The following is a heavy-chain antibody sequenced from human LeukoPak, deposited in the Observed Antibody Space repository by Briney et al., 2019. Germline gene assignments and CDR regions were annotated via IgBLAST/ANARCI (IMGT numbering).Heavy chain of an antibody. CDR3: ARIFTVTTLDY. J-gene: IGHJ4*02. CDR1: GYTFTSYD. Sequence: ASVKVSCEASGYTFTSYDINWVRQATGQGLEWMGWMNPNSGNTGYAQKFQGRVTMTRDTSTSTVYMELSSLRSEDTAVYYCARIFTVTTLDYWGQGTLVTVSS. D-gene: IGHD4-17*01. CDR2: MNPNSGNT. V-gene: IGHV1-8*01.